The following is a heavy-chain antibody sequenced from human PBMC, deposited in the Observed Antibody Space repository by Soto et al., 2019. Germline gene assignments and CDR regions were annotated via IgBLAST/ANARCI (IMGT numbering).Heavy chain of an antibody. D-gene: IGHD3-3*01. CDR3: AKGRAITVYGVDILFDY. J-gene: IGHJ4*01. Sequence: PGGSLRLSCKASGFSFSDYAMTWVRQAPGKGLEWASVISGSGDNTFYAASVKGRFAISRDNSKNVLYLQMNSLGADDAAVYFCAKGRAITVYGVDILFDYWGLGTLVTVSS. CDR1: GFSFSDYA. V-gene: IGHV3-23*01. CDR2: ISGSGDNT.